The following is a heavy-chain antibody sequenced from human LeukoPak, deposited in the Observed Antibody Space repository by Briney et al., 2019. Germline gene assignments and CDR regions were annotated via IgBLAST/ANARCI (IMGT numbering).Heavy chain of an antibody. CDR2: ISYDGSNK. Sequence: GGSLRLSCAASEFTFSTYAIYWVRQAPGKGLEWVAFISYDGSNKHYADSVKGRFTISRANSKNTLYLQMNSLRAEDTAVYYCAKDLDIVATITGNWGQGTLVTVSS. CDR1: EFTFSTYA. V-gene: IGHV3-30*02. D-gene: IGHD5-12*01. J-gene: IGHJ4*02. CDR3: AKDLDIVATITGN.